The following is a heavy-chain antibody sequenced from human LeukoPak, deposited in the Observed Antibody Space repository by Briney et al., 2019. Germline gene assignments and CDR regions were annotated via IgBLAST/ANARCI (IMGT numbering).Heavy chain of an antibody. Sequence: ASVKVSCKASGYTFTSYGISWVRQAPGQGLEWMGWISAYNGNTNYAQKLQGRVTMTTDTSTSTAYMELRSLRSDDTAVYYCARDRNDYGDNDYYGMDVWGQGTTVTVSS. CDR1: GYTFTSYG. V-gene: IGHV1-18*01. D-gene: IGHD4-17*01. J-gene: IGHJ6*02. CDR2: ISAYNGNT. CDR3: ARDRNDYGDNDYYGMDV.